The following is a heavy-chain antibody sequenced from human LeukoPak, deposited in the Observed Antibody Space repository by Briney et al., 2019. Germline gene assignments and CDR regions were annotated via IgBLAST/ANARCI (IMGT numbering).Heavy chain of an antibody. J-gene: IGHJ4*02. CDR1: GFTFSSYS. CDR3: ARGGPLGYCSSTSCAAAD. Sequence: GGSLRLSCAASGFTFSSYSMNWVRQAPGKGLEWVSSISSSSSYIYYADSVKGRFTISRDNSKNTLYLQMNSLRAEDTAVYYCARGGPLGYCSSTSCAAADWGQGTLVTVSS. CDR2: ISSSSSYI. V-gene: IGHV3-21*01. D-gene: IGHD2-2*01.